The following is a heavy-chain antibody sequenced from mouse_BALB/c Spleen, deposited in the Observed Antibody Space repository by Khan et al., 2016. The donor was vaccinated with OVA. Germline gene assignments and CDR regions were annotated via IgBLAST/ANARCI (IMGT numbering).Heavy chain of an antibody. CDR1: GYTFTSYG. CDR2: INTYTGEP. J-gene: IGHJ4*01. V-gene: IGHV9-3-1*01. D-gene: IGHD2-10*01. Sequence: QVQLQQSGPELKKPGETVKISCKASGYTFTSYGMNWVKQSPGKALKWMGWINTYTGEPTYADDFKGRFAFSLETSASTAYLQFNNLKNEDTATXFWARPPYYSYTLDYWGKGTSVTVSS. CDR3: ARPPYYSYTLDY.